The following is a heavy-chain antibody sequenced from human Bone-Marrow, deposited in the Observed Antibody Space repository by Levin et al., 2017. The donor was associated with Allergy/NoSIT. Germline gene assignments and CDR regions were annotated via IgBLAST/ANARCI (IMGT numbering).Heavy chain of an antibody. D-gene: IGHD5-18*01. Sequence: GASVKVSCAASGFTFSSYWMSWVRQAPGKGLEWVANIKQDGSEKYYVDSVKGRFTISRDNAKNSLYLQMNSLRAEDTAVYYCARDKTVHDAMVMGPEETYYFDYWGQGTLVTVSS. CDR2: IKQDGSEK. CDR3: ARDKTVHDAMVMGPEETYYFDY. J-gene: IGHJ4*02. V-gene: IGHV3-7*01. CDR1: GFTFSSYW.